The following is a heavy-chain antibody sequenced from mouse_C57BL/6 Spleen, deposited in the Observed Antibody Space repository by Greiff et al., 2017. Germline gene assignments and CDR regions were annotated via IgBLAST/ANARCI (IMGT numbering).Heavy chain of an antibody. CDR3: ASGGNFLFAY. CDR2: ISYDGSN. CDR1: GYSITSGYY. V-gene: IGHV3-6*01. J-gene: IGHJ3*01. Sequence: EVQLQESGPGLVKPSQSLSLTCSVTGYSITSGYYWNWIRQFPGNKLEWMGYISYDGSNNYNPSLKNRISITRDTSKNQFFLKLNSVTTEDTATYYCASGGNFLFAYWGQGTLVTVSA.